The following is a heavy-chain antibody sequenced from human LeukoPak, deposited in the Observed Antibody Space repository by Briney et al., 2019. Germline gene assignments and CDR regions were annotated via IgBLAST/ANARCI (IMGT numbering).Heavy chain of an antibody. CDR1: GITVSRKY. CDR3: ARDPGYDSGTDYGD. J-gene: IGHJ4*02. Sequence: GGSLRLSCEASGITVSRKYMSWVRQAPGKGLEWVPVIHPGGSTYYADSVKGRFTISRDNSKNTLFLQMDSLRAEDTAVYHCARDPGYDSGTDYGDWGQGTLVTVSS. CDR2: IHPGGST. D-gene: IGHD3-10*01. V-gene: IGHV3-66*01.